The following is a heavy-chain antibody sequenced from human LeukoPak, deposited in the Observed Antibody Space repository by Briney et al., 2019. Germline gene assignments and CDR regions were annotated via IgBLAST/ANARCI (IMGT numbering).Heavy chain of an antibody. D-gene: IGHD1-26*01. CDR1: GFKFNTYG. Sequence: GGSLRLSCAASGFKFNTYGMHWVRQAPGKGLEWLAVLSYDGSKYYSDSVKDRFTISRDNSKNTLYLQMNSLRAEDTAVYYCAKDFGGSYLYFDNWGQGTLVTVSS. V-gene: IGHV3-30*18. J-gene: IGHJ4*02. CDR3: AKDFGGSYLYFDN. CDR2: LSYDGSK.